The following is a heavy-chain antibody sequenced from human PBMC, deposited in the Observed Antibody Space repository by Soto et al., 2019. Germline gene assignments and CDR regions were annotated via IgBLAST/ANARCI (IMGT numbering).Heavy chain of an antibody. D-gene: IGHD1-26*01. Sequence: PGGSLRLSCAASGFTFSGYGMHWVRQAPGKGLEWVAVIWYDGSNKYYADSVKGRFTISRDNSKNTLYLQMNSLRAEDTAVYYCARGMEPRDGSGMDVWGQGTTVTVSS. CDR2: IWYDGSNK. J-gene: IGHJ6*02. V-gene: IGHV3-33*01. CDR3: ARGMEPRDGSGMDV. CDR1: GFTFSGYG.